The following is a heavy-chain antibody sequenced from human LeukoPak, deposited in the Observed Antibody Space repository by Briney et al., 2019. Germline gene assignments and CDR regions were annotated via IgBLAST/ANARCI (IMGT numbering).Heavy chain of an antibody. V-gene: IGHV1-69*05. CDR1: GGTFSSYA. D-gene: IGHD3-22*01. Sequence: SVKVSCKASGGTFSSYAISWVRQAPGQGLEWMGRIIPIFGTANYAQKFQGRVTITTDESTSTAYMELSSLRSEDTAVYYCARLGIAYYYDSSGINDALDIWGQGTMVTVSS. CDR3: ARLGIAYYYDSSGINDALDI. J-gene: IGHJ3*02. CDR2: IIPIFGTA.